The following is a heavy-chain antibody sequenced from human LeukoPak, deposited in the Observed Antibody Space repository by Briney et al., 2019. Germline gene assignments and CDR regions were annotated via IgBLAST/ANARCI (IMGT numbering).Heavy chain of an antibody. CDR1: GGPISGYY. Sequence: SETLSLTCTVSGGPISGYYWSWIRQPPGKGLEWIGEINHSGSTNYNPSLKSRVTISVDTSKNQFSLKLSSVTAADTAVYYCASTVGYYYGSGRQTWGQGTLVTVSS. D-gene: IGHD3-10*01. J-gene: IGHJ4*02. CDR3: ASTVGYYYGSGRQT. CDR2: INHSGST. V-gene: IGHV4-34*01.